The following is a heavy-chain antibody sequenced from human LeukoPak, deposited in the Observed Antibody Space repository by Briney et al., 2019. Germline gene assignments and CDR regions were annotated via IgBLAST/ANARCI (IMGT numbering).Heavy chain of an antibody. CDR2: INHSGST. V-gene: IGHV4-34*01. Sequence: SETLSLTCAVYGGSFSGYYWSWIRQPPGKGLEWIWEINHSGSTNYNPSLKSRVTISVDTSKNQFSLKLSSVTAADTAVYYCARRSGVVPAAIRFDPWGQGTLVTVSS. CDR1: GGSFSGYY. J-gene: IGHJ5*02. CDR3: ARRSGVVPAAIRFDP. D-gene: IGHD2-2*01.